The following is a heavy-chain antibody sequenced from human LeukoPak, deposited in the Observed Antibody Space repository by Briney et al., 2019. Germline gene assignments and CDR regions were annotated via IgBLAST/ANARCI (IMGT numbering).Heavy chain of an antibody. D-gene: IGHD6-25*01. CDR3: ARVSGFSHDAFDI. Sequence: GGSLRLSCAASGFTFSSYSMNWVSQAPGKGLEWVSSISSSSSYIYYADSVKGRFTISSDNAKNSLYLQMNSLRAEDTAVYYCARVSGFSHDAFDIWGQGTMVTVSS. CDR1: GFTFSSYS. CDR2: ISSSSSYI. V-gene: IGHV3-21*01. J-gene: IGHJ3*02.